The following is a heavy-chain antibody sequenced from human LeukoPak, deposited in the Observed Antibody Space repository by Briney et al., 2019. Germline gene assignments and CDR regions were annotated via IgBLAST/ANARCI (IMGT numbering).Heavy chain of an antibody. CDR2: IIPIFGTA. D-gene: IGHD2-2*01. Sequence: SVKVSCKASGGTFSSYAIGWVRQAPGQGLEWMGRIIPIFGTANYAQKFQGRVTITTDESTSTAYMELSSLRSEDTAVYYCARDRCSSTSCHLWDYFDYWGQGTLVTVSS. V-gene: IGHV1-69*05. J-gene: IGHJ4*02. CDR3: ARDRCSSTSCHLWDYFDY. CDR1: GGTFSSYA.